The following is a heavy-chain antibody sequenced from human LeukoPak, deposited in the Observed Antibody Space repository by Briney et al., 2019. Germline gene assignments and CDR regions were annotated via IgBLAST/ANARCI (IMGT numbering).Heavy chain of an antibody. J-gene: IGHJ6*03. CDR1: GFTFSGSA. CDR2: ISSSGSTI. CDR3: ARGRGSYYMDV. V-gene: IGHV3-48*04. D-gene: IGHD1-26*01. Sequence: GGSLRLSCAASGFTFSGSAMHWVRQAPGKGLEWVSYISSSGSTIYYADSVKGRFTISRDNAKNSLYLQMNSLRAEDTAVYYCARGRGSYYMDVWGKGTTVTVSS.